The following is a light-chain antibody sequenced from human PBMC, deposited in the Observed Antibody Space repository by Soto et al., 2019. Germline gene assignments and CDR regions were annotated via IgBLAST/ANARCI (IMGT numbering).Light chain of an antibody. J-gene: IGKJ1*01. V-gene: IGKV1-12*01. CDR2: AAS. Sequence: DIQMTQSPSSVSASVGDRVTITCRASQGIRSGLAWYQQKPGKAPKLLIYAASSLQSGVPSRFSGSGSGTDFSLTINSLQPEDFETYYCLQANIFPRTVGQGTKVEIK. CDR3: LQANIFPRT. CDR1: QGIRSG.